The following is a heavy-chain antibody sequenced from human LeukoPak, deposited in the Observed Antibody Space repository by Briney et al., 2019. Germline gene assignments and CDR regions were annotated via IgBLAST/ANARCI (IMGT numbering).Heavy chain of an antibody. V-gene: IGHV3-23*01. D-gene: IGHD3-10*01. J-gene: IGHJ4*02. Sequence: PGGSLRLSCAAPGFTFSSYAMSGVRQAPGKGLEWVSAISGSGGSTYYADSVKGRFTISRDNSKNTLYLQMNSLRAEATAVYYGATTPLWFGELPDDYWGQGTLVTVSS. CDR3: ATTPLWFGELPDDY. CDR2: ISGSGGST. CDR1: GFTFSSYA.